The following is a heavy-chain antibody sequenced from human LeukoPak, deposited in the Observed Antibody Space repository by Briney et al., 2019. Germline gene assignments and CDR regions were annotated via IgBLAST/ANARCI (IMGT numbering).Heavy chain of an antibody. CDR3: ARGFGELFSAY. CDR2: INPSGGST. J-gene: IGHJ4*02. CDR1: GYTFTNYY. Sequence: PRASVKVSCKASGYTFTNYYIHWVRQAPGQGLECMGIINPSGGSTSYAQKFQGRVTMTRDMSTSTVYMELSSLRSEDTAVYYCARGFGELFSAYWGQGTLVTVSS. D-gene: IGHD3-10*01. V-gene: IGHV1-46*01.